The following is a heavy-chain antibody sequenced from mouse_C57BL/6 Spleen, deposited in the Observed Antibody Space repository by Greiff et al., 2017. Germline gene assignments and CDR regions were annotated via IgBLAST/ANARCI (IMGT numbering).Heavy chain of an antibody. D-gene: IGHD2-4*01. CDR1: GYTFTSYW. J-gene: IGHJ2*01. CDR2: INPSNGGT. Sequence: QVQLQQPGTELVKPGASVKLSCKASGYTFTSYWMHWVKQRPGQGLEWIGNINPSNGGTNYNKKFKSKATLTVDKSSSTAYMQLSSLTSEDAAVYYCARWDWDYDYDFDYWGQGTTLTGSS. CDR3: ARWDWDYDYDFDY. V-gene: IGHV1-53*01.